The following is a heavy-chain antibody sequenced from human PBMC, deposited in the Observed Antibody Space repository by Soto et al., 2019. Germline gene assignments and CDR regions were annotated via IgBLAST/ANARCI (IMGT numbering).Heavy chain of an antibody. V-gene: IGHV3-48*03. Sequence: GGSLRLSCAASGFTFSSYEMNWVRQAPGKGLEWVSYISRGGGTVYYADSVKGRFTISRDNAKNSLYLQMNSLRAEDTAVYYCARDDSGWDYWGQGTLVTVSS. CDR1: GFTFSSYE. D-gene: IGHD5-12*01. CDR2: ISRGGGTV. CDR3: ARDDSGWDY. J-gene: IGHJ4*02.